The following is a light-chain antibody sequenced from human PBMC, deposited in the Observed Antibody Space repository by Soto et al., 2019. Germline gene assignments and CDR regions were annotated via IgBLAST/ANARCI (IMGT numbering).Light chain of an antibody. CDR1: SSDVGGYNY. CDR3: SSYAGSNNFPYV. Sequence: QSALTQPPSASGSPGQSVTISCTGTSSDVGGYNYVSWYLQHPGKAPKLMIYEVSKRPSGVPDRFSGSKSGNTASLTVSGLQAEDEADYYCSSYAGSNNFPYVFGTGTKLTVL. V-gene: IGLV2-8*01. J-gene: IGLJ1*01. CDR2: EVS.